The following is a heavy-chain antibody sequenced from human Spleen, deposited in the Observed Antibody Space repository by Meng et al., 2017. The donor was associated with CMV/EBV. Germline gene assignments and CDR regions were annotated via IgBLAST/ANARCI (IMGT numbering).Heavy chain of an antibody. Sequence: VYCRASGYPFTRHGIPWVRQAPGQGLEWMGWISPSIGSTNYAQRLEGRVTMTTDRSTTTAYLELKSLRYDDTAVYFCARGTGIFDYWGQGTLVTVSS. D-gene: IGHD7-27*01. J-gene: IGHJ4*02. CDR1: GYPFTRHG. CDR2: ISPSIGST. CDR3: ARGTGIFDY. V-gene: IGHV1-18*04.